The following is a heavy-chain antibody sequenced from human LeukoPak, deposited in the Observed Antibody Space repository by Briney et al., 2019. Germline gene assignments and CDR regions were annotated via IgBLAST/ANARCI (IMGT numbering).Heavy chain of an antibody. CDR1: GFAFSDYY. CDR2: ISSSGTTI. CDR3: ARVISSGLRFLEWLPLYYFDY. J-gene: IGHJ4*02. V-gene: IGHV3-11*04. Sequence: GGSLRLSCAASGFAFSDYYMSWIRQAPGKGLEWISYISSSGTTIYYADSVKGRFTFSRDNARNSLYLQMNSLRAEDTAVYYCARVISSGLRFLEWLPLYYFDYWGQGTLVTVSS. D-gene: IGHD3-3*01.